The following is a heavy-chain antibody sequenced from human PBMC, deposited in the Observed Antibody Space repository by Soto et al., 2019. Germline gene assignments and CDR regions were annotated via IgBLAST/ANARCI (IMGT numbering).Heavy chain of an antibody. CDR2: INPNSGAT. Sequence: ASVKVSCKASGYTFTGYFMHWVRQAPGEGLEWMGWINPNSGATKYAPKFQGRVTMTRDTSNRTAYLELSRLTSDDTAIYYCARGGGTTLAPLPWGQGTPVTVSS. CDR3: ARGGGTTLAPLP. D-gene: IGHD3-16*01. CDR1: GYTFTGYF. V-gene: IGHV1-2*02. J-gene: IGHJ5*02.